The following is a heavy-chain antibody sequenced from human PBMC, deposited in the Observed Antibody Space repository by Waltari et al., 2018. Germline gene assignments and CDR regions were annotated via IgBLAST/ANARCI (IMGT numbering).Heavy chain of an antibody. D-gene: IGHD3-3*01. CDR2: INSDGSST. Sequence: EVQLVESGGGLVQPGGSLRLSCAASGFTFSSYWMHWVRKAPGKGLVGVSRINSDGSSTSYADSVKGRFTISRDNAKNTLYLQMNSLRAEDTAVYYCARDRPLRFLEWSYYGMDVWGQGTTVTVSS. J-gene: IGHJ6*02. CDR3: ARDRPLRFLEWSYYGMDV. V-gene: IGHV3-74*01. CDR1: GFTFSSYW.